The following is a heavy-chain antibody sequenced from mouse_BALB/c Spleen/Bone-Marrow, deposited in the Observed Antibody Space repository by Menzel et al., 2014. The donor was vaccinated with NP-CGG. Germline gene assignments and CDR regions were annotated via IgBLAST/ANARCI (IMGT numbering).Heavy chain of an antibody. Sequence: EVQLVESGGGLVQPGGSLRLSCTTSGFAFXDYYMSWVRQPPGKALEWLAFIRNKAYGYTTEYSASVRGRFTISRDNSQSILYLQMNTLRAEDSATYHCARFPMDYWGQGTSVTVSS. CDR2: IRNKAYGYTT. J-gene: IGHJ4*01. CDR1: GFAFXDYY. CDR3: ARFPMDY. V-gene: IGHV7-3*02.